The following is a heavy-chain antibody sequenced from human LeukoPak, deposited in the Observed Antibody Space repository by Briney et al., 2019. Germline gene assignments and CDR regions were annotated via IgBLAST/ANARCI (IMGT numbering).Heavy chain of an antibody. J-gene: IGHJ4*02. V-gene: IGHV3-23*01. CDR2: IGGSGSYT. CDR1: GFTFSTYA. Sequence: GGSLRLSCAASGFTFSTYAMIWVRQAPGKGLEWVSVIGGSGSYTYYADSVKGRFTTSRDNSKDTLYLQINSLRAEDTALYYCARDWYDYWGQGTLVTVSS. D-gene: IGHD6-13*01. CDR3: ARDWYDY.